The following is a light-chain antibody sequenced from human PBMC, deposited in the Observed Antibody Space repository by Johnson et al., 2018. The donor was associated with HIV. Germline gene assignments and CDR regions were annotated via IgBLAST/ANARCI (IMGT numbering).Light chain of an antibody. J-gene: IGLJ1*01. CDR2: ENN. V-gene: IGLV1-51*02. CDR3: GTLDSRLSAR. CDR1: SSNIGNNY. Sequence: QSVLSQPPSVSAAPGQKVTISCSGSSSNIGNNYVSWYQQLPGTAPKLLIYENNKRPSGIPDRFSGSKSGTSATLDITGLQTGDEADYYCGTLDSRLSARFGTGTKVTVL.